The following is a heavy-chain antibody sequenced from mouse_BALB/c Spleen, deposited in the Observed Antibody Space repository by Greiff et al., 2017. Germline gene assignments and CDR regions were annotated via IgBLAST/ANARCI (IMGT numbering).Heavy chain of an antibody. V-gene: IGHV1-14*01. CDR2: INPYNDGT. J-gene: IGHJ1*01. Sequence: VQLQQSGPELVKPGASVKMSCKASGYTFTIYVMHWVKQKPGQGREWIGYINPYNDGTKYNEKFKGKATLTSDKSSSTAYMELSSLTSEDSAVYYCARGGLLHYWYFDVWGAGTTVTVSS. CDR3: ARGGLLHYWYFDV. CDR1: GYTFTIYV. D-gene: IGHD2-3*01.